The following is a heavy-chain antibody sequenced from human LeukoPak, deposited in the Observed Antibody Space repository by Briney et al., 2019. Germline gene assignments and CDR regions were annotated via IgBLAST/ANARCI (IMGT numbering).Heavy chain of an antibody. CDR3: AKGRPRNTARLDDAFDI. V-gene: IGHV4-4*07. D-gene: IGHD5-18*01. Sequence: SETLSLTCTVSGDSISSFYWTWIRQPAGKGLEWTGRIYNIGSTNFNPSLESRVTMSVDTSKNQFFLRLNSVTAADTAVYYCAKGRPRNTARLDDAFDIWGPGTMVTVSS. CDR2: IYNIGST. CDR1: GDSISSFY. J-gene: IGHJ3*02.